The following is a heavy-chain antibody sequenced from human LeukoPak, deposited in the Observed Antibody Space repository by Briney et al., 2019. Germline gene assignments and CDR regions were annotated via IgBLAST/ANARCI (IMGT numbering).Heavy chain of an antibody. CDR3: AKERTDPYSSGWYPDY. J-gene: IGHJ4*02. V-gene: IGHV3-23*01. D-gene: IGHD6-19*01. CDR2: ISGSGGST. CDR1: GYSISSGYY. Sequence: ETLSLTCAVSGYSISSGYYWGWIRQPPGKGLEWVSAISGSGGSTYYADSVKGRFTISRDNSKNTLYLQMNSLRAEDTAVYYCAKERTDPYSSGWYPDYWGQGTLVTVSS.